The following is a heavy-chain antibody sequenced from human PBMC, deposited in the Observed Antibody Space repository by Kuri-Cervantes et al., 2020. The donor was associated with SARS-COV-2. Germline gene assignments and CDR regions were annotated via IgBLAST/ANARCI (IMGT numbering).Heavy chain of an antibody. CDR1: GFTFSSYS. D-gene: IGHD7-27*01. J-gene: IGHJ4*02. CDR2: ISASGGST. CDR3: ARDLRLGKSLDY. V-gene: IGHV3-48*04. Sequence: ETLSLTCAASGFTFSSYSMNWVRQAPGKGLEWVSGISASGGSTYYADSVKGRFTVSRDNAKNSLYLQMSSLRAEDTAVYYCARDLRLGKSLDYWGQGTLVTVSS.